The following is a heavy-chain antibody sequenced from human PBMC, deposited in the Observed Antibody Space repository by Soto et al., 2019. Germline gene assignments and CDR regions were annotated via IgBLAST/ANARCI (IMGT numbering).Heavy chain of an antibody. CDR3: AKDGGSYNWNDGLGHGFDY. CDR1: GFTFSSYA. D-gene: IGHD1-20*01. J-gene: IGHJ4*02. CDR2: ISGSGGST. V-gene: IGHV3-23*01. Sequence: EVQLLESGGGLVQPGGSLRLSCAASGFTFSSYAMSWVRQAPGKGLEWVSAISGSGGSTYYADSVKGRFNISRDNSKNKLYLQMNSLRAEDTAVYYCAKDGGSYNWNDGLGHGFDYWGQGTLVTVSS.